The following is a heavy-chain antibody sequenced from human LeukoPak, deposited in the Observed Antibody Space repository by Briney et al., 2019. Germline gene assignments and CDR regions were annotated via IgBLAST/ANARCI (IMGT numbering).Heavy chain of an antibody. CDR1: GFTVSTNY. CDR2: LYSGGST. V-gene: IGHV3-53*01. D-gene: IGHD6-13*01. Sequence: GGSLRLSCAASGFTVSTNYMTWVRQAPGKGLEWVSVLYSGGSTYYADSVKGRFTISRDNAKRSLYLQLNSLRVEDTAVYYCARDVHWQQLDYWGQGTLVSVSS. J-gene: IGHJ4*02. CDR3: ARDVHWQQLDY.